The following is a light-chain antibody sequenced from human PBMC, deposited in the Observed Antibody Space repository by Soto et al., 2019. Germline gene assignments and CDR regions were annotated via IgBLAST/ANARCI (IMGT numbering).Light chain of an antibody. Sequence: DIQMTQSPSSLSASVGDIVTITCRASQDTSNSLGWFQQKPGKAPKSLIYATSSFHSGVPSQFSGSGSGTEFTLTTSALQPEACAPYYCRQYKSYPITFGQGTRLEIK. CDR1: QDTSNS. CDR2: ATS. V-gene: IGKV1-16*02. CDR3: RQYKSYPIT. J-gene: IGKJ5*01.